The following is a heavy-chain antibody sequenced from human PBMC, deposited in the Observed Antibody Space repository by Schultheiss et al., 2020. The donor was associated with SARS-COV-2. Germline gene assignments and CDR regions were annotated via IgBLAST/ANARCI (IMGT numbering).Heavy chain of an antibody. V-gene: IGHV4-59*01. CDR2: IYYSGST. D-gene: IGHD2-15*01. CDR1: GGSISSYY. J-gene: IGHJ3*02. CDR3: ARDSDIVVVVAPFDAFDI. Sequence: SETLSLTCTVSGGSISSYYWSWIRQHPGKGLEWIGYIYYSGSTYYNPSLKSRVTISVDTSKNQFSLKLSSVTAADTAVYYCARDSDIVVVVAPFDAFDIWGQGTMVTVSS.